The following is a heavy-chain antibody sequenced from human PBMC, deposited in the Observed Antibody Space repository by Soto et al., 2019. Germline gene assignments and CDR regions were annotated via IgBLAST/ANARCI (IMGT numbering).Heavy chain of an antibody. J-gene: IGHJ6*02. CDR1: GFTXNSSA. D-gene: IGHD1-26*01. CDR2: IVVGSGNT. CDR3: AADWKSIVGATRAYYYGMDV. V-gene: IGHV1-58*01. Sequence: SXKVSFKASGFTXNSSAVELVRQARGQRLEWIGWIVVGSGNTNYAQKFQERVTITRDMSTRTAYIELRSLISEDTAVYYCAADWKSIVGATRAYYYGMDVWGQGTTGTVS.